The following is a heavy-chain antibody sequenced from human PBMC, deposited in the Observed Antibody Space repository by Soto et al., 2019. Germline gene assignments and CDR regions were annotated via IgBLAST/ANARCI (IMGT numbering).Heavy chain of an antibody. V-gene: IGHV4-59*01. CDR2: ISYSGST. CDR3: ASSGIAGREVNTWFDP. Sequence: SETLSLTCTVSAGSITTSYWSWIRQPLGKALEWIGYISYSGSTNYSPSLKSRLTISIDTSKSQIYLKLTSMNTADTAVYYCASSGIAGREVNTWFDPWGQGNLVTVS. D-gene: IGHD6-6*01. CDR1: AGSITTSY. J-gene: IGHJ5*02.